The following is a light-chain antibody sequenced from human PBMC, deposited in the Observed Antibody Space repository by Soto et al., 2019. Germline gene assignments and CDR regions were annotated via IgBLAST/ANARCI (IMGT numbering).Light chain of an antibody. CDR3: QQYYSSPPT. V-gene: IGKV4-1*01. CDR1: QSVLSSSNNLNY. CDR2: WAS. J-gene: IGKJ1*01. Sequence: DIVMTQSPDSLAVSLGERATINCKSSQSVLSSSNNLNYFAWYQQKSGQPPKLLIYWASTRESGVPDRFSGSGSGTDFTLTISSLQAEDVAVYYCQQYYSSPPTFGQGTKVEIK.